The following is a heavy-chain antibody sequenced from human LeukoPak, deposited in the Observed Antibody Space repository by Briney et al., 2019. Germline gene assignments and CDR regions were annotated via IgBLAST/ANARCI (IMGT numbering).Heavy chain of an antibody. D-gene: IGHD6-6*01. J-gene: IGHJ4*02. CDR1: GGSFSGYY. CDR3: ARGRQLVFDY. V-gene: IGHV4-34*01. CDR2: INHSGST. Sequence: PETLSLTCAVYGGSFSGYYWSCIRQPPGEGLEWSGEINHSGSTTYNPSLKSRVTISVDTSKNKFSLKLSSVTAADTAVYYCARGRQLVFDYWGQGTLVTVSS.